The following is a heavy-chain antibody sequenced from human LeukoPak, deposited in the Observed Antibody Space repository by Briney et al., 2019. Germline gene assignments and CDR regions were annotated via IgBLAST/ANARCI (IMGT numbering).Heavy chain of an antibody. CDR3: TRVAQSGPTGWFDP. J-gene: IGHJ5*02. D-gene: IGHD1-1*01. Sequence: GSLRLSCAASGFSFTTYSINWVRQAPGKGLEWVSYISSTATTIYYADSVKGRFTISRDNPGNVVYLQMDSLRAEDTAVYYCTRVAQSGPTGWFDPWGQGTLVTVSS. CDR1: GFSFTTYS. V-gene: IGHV3-48*04. CDR2: ISSTATTI.